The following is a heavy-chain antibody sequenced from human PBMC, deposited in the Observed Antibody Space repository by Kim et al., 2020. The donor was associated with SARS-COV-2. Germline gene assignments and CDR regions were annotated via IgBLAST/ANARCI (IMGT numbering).Heavy chain of an antibody. Sequence: SVKVSCKASGGTVSRYTISWVRQAPGQGLEGMGRIIPILGIADYAQKFQGRVTITAGKSTSTAYMELSSLRSEDTAMYYCARALLSSEYSSGWYNYYYYGRDAWGKGTTATVPS. V-gene: IGHV1-69*02. J-gene: IGHJ6*04. D-gene: IGHD6-19*01. CDR2: IIPILGIA. CDR1: GGTVSRYT. CDR3: ARALLSSEYSSGWYNYYYYGRDA.